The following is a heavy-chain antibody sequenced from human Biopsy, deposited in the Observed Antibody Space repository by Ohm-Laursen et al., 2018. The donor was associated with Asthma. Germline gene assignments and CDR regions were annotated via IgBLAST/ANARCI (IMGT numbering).Heavy chain of an antibody. D-gene: IGHD3-10*01. J-gene: IGHJ4*02. CDR2: MSYDGSIK. CDR1: GFTFSSYA. Sequence: SLRLSCSASGFTFSSYAMDWLRQAPGKGLEWVALMSYDGSIKDYADSVKGRFTISRDNSMNTLYLYMNSLRVEDTAVYYCARGLDYSGRSGFDYWGQGTLVTVSS. CDR3: ARGLDYSGRSGFDY. V-gene: IGHV3-33*05.